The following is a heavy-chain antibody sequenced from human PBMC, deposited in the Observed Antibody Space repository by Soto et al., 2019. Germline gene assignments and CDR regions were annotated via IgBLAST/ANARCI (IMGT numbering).Heavy chain of an antibody. J-gene: IGHJ6*02. CDR1: GFTFSSYG. D-gene: IGHD2-15*01. CDR2: ISYDGTNK. CDR3: AKDQGGGNVEGHYYYGMDV. V-gene: IGHV3-30*18. Sequence: QVQLVESGGGVVQPGRSLRLSCAASGFTFSSYGMHWVRQAPGKGLEWVAVISYDGTNKYYADSVKGRFTISRDNSKNTLYLKMNSLRAEDTAVYYCAKDQGGGNVEGHYYYGMDVWGQGTTVTVSS.